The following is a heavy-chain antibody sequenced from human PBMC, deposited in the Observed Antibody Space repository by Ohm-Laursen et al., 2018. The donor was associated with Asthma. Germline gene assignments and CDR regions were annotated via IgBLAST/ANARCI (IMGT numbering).Heavy chain of an antibody. CDR3: ARDPPVTTVTTGEYFDF. Sequence: SLRLSCSASGFTFSDYYMSWIRQAPGKGLEWVSYISGSSSYTNYADSVKGRFTISRDNAKSSLYLQMNNLRADDTAVYYCARDPPVTTVTTGEYFDFWGHGTPVTVSS. CDR2: ISGSSSYT. D-gene: IGHD4-17*01. V-gene: IGHV3-11*05. CDR1: GFTFSDYY. J-gene: IGHJ4*01.